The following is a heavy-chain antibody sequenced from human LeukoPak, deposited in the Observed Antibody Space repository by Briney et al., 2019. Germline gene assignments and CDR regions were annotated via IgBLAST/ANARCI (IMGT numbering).Heavy chain of an antibody. CDR2: INLSGSS. J-gene: IGHJ6*02. CDR1: GGSFRNYY. V-gene: IGHV4-34*01. CDR3: ATQSQHYDFWSGYGMDV. Sequence: SETLSLTCAVYGGSFRNYYWNWIRQPPGKGLEWIGEINLSGSSSYNPSLKSRVTISVDTSKNQFSLKLSSVTAADTAVYYCATQSQHYDFWSGYGMDVWGQGTTVTVSS. D-gene: IGHD3-3*01.